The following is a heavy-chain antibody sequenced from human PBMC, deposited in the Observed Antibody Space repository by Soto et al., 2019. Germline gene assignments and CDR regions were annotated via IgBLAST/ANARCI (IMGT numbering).Heavy chain of an antibody. CDR2: INHSGST. CDR3: ARDFYALGDNWFHP. Sequence: SETLSLTCAVYGGSFSGYYWTWIRQPPGTGLEWIGEINHSGSTNYNPSLKSRVTISVDTSKNQFSLKLTSVTAADTAVYYCARDFYALGDNWFHPWGQGTLVTVS. CDR1: GGSFSGYY. J-gene: IGHJ5*02. D-gene: IGHD1-26*01. V-gene: IGHV4-34*01.